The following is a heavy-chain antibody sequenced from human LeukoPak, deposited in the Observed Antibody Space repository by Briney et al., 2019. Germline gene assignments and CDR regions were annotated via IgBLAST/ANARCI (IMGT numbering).Heavy chain of an antibody. CDR2: ISSSSSTI. J-gene: IGHJ6*03. V-gene: IGHV3-48*04. Sequence: GGSLRLSCAASGFTFSSYSMNWVRQAPGKGLEWVSYISSSSSTIYYADSVKGRFTISRDNAKNSLYLQMNSLRAEDTAVYYCARGSPPRYCSSTSCRGYYYYYYYMDVWGKGTTVTVSS. CDR1: GFTFSSYS. D-gene: IGHD2-2*01. CDR3: ARGSPPRYCSSTSCRGYYYYYYYMDV.